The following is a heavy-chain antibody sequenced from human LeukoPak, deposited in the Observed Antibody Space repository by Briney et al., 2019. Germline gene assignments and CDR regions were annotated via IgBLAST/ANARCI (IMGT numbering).Heavy chain of an antibody. V-gene: IGHV3-30*04. D-gene: IGHD2-15*01. CDR2: ISLYGTNE. CDR1: GFTFGSYA. J-gene: IGHJ5*01. Sequence: PGRSLRLSCAASGFTFGSYAMHWVRQAPGKGLEWVALISLYGTNEYYTDSVKGRFSISRDTSTNTLYLQMNTLRPEDTAMYYCAKQFCSGGNCYSHWFDSWGQGTLVTVSS. CDR3: AKQFCSGGNCYSHWFDS.